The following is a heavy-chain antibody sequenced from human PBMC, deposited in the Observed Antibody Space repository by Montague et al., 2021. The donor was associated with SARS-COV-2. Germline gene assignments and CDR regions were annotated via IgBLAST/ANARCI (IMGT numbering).Heavy chain of an antibody. Sequence: SLRLSCAASGFTFSSYSMNWVRQAPGKGLEWVSFISTSSSTIYYADSVKGRFTISRDNAKNSLYQQMNSLRDEETAVYYWGRDGGTITIFGVLSMLRYFDYWGQGTLVTVSS. J-gene: IGHJ4*02. CDR3: GRDGGTITIFGVLSMLRYFDY. CDR1: GFTFSSYS. CDR2: ISTSSSTI. D-gene: IGHD3-3*01. V-gene: IGHV3-48*02.